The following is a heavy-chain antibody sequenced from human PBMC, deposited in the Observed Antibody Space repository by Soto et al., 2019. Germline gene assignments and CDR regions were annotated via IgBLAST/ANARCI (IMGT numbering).Heavy chain of an antibody. CDR1: AYTFTSLR. J-gene: IGHJ5*02. D-gene: IGHD6-6*01. CDR3: ARDRSIAEVGLFTAIINWFEP. CDR2: ISAYNGNT. V-gene: IGHV1-18*01. Sequence: PSAVFFCMASAYTFTSLRISRVRLAPGKCLECIGWISAYNGNTNYAQKIQDRVTMTTDTSTTTANMELRSLRSDDTAVYYCARDRSIAEVGLFTAIINWFEPWRKGSLVT.